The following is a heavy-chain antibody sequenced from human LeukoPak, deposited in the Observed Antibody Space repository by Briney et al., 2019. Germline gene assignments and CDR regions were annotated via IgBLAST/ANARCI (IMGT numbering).Heavy chain of an antibody. CDR3: AKEWYYYDSSGYRQFDY. CDR2: ISGSGGST. D-gene: IGHD3-22*01. Sequence: TGGSLRLSCAASGFTFSSYAMSWVRQAPGKGLEWVSAISGSGGSTYYADSVKGRFTISRDSSKNTLYLQMNSLRAEDTAVYYCAKEWYYYDSSGYRQFDYWGQGTLVTVSS. V-gene: IGHV3-23*01. J-gene: IGHJ4*02. CDR1: GFTFSSYA.